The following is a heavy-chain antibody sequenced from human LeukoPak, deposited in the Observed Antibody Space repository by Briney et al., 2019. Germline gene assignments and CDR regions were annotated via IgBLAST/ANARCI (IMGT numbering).Heavy chain of an antibody. Sequence: GGSLRLSCAASGFTFSSYGMHWVRQAPGKGLEWVAVISYDGSNKYCADSVKGRFTISRDNSKNTLYLQMNSLRAEDTAVYYCARSGGYNGYAYYWGQGTLVTVSS. J-gene: IGHJ4*02. CDR2: ISYDGSNK. CDR3: ARSGGYNGYAYY. V-gene: IGHV3-30*03. CDR1: GFTFSSYG. D-gene: IGHD5-12*01.